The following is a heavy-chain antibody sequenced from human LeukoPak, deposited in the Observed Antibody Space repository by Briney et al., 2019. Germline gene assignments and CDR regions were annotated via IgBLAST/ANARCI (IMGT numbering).Heavy chain of an antibody. J-gene: IGHJ6*02. Sequence: SETLSLTCAVSGGSISSRNWWSWVRQPPGKGLEWIGEIYHSGSINYNPSLKSRVTISVDTSKNQFSLKLSSVTAADTAVYYCARKKRDGCSGGSCYPTYYYYGMDVWGQGTTVTVSS. CDR1: GGSISSRNW. D-gene: IGHD2-15*01. V-gene: IGHV4-4*02. CDR3: ARKKRDGCSGGSCYPTYYYYGMDV. CDR2: IYHSGSI.